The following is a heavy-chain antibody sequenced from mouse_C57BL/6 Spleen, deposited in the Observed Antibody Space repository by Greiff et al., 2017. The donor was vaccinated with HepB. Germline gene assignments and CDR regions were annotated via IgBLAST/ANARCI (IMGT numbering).Heavy chain of an antibody. CDR1: GFTFSNYW. CDR3: TAIYYDYDGYAMDY. CDR2: IRLKSDNYAT. Sequence: EVKVEESGGGLVQPGGSMKLSCVASGFTFSNYWMNWVRQSPEKGLEWVAQIRLKSDNYATHYAESVKGRFTISRDDSKSSVYLQMNNLRAEDTGIYYCTAIYYDYDGYAMDYWGQGTSVTVSS. J-gene: IGHJ4*01. D-gene: IGHD2-4*01. V-gene: IGHV6-3*01.